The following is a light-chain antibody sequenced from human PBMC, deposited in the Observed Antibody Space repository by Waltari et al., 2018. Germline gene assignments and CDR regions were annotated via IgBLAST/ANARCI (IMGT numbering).Light chain of an antibody. V-gene: IGKV3-20*01. Sequence: DIVLTQSPGTLSLSPGERAPISCRASQRGISSYLAWYQQKPGQAPSLLIYGASSRATGIPDRFSGSGSGTDFTLTISRLEPEDFAVYYCQQYGSSPGTFGQGTKLEIK. J-gene: IGKJ2*01. CDR1: QRGISSY. CDR3: QQYGSSPGT. CDR2: GAS.